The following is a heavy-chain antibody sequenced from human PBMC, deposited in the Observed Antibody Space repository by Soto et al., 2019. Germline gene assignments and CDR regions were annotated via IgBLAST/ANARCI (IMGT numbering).Heavy chain of an antibody. J-gene: IGHJ6*03. CDR2: IIPIFGTA. Sequence: SVKVSCKASGGTFSSYAISWVRQAPGQGLEWMGGIIPIFGTANYAQKFQGRVTITADESTSTAYMELSSLRSDDTAVYYCARDNYDYLDVWGKGTTVTVSS. CDR1: GGTFSSYA. V-gene: IGHV1-69*13. CDR3: ARDNYDYLDV.